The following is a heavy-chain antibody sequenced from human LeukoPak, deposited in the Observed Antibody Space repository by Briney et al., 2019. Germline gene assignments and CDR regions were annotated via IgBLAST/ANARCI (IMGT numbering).Heavy chain of an antibody. CDR2: IRYDGSNK. J-gene: IGHJ4*02. V-gene: IGHV3-30*02. D-gene: IGHD2-2*01. CDR1: GFTFSSYG. Sequence: GGSLRLSCAASGFTFSSYGMHWVRQAPGKGLEWVAFIRYDGSNKYYADSVKGRFTISRDNSKNTPYLQMNSLRAEDTAVYYCAGTVVVPAALTYYFDYWGQGTLVTVSS. CDR3: AGTVVVPAALTYYFDY.